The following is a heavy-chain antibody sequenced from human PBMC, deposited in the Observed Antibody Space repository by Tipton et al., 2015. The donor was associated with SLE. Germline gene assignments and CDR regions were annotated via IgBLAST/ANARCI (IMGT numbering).Heavy chain of an antibody. J-gene: IGHJ4*02. CDR2: IKEDGSEK. V-gene: IGHV3-7*01. Sequence: SLRLSCEASGFSFSMYWMSWVRQAPGKGLEWVANIKEDGSEKYYVDSVKGRFTISRDNSKNSLYLQMSSLRVEDTAVYYCALSVTVFDSWGQGTLVTVSS. CDR1: GFSFSMYW. D-gene: IGHD2-21*02. CDR3: ALSVTVFDS.